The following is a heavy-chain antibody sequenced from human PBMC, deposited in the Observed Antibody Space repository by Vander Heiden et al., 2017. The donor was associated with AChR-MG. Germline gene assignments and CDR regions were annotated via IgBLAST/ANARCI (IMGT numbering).Heavy chain of an antibody. J-gene: IGHJ5*02. CDR2: INHSGST. V-gene: IGHV4-34*01. Sequence: QVQLQQWGAGLLKPSETLSLTCAVYGGSFSGYYWSWIRQPPGKGLEWIGEINHSGSTNYNPSLKSRVTISVDTSKNQFSLKLSSVTAADTAVYYCARSREGGFDPWGHGTLVTVSS. CDR1: GGSFSGYY. D-gene: IGHD1-26*01. CDR3: ARSREGGFDP.